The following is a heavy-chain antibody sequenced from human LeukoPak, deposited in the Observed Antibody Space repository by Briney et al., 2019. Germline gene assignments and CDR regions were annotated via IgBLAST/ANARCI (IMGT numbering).Heavy chain of an antibody. Sequence: SETLSLTCTVSGGSISSSSYYWGWIRQPPGKGLEWIGTIYYSGSTYYNPSLKSRVTISVDTSKNQFSLKLSSVTAADTAVYYCARQEVEVAAAGTIYYYYYGMDVWGQGTTVTVSS. CDR2: IYYSGST. V-gene: IGHV4-39*01. J-gene: IGHJ6*02. CDR1: GGSISSSSYY. D-gene: IGHD6-13*01. CDR3: ARQEVEVAAAGTIYYYYYGMDV.